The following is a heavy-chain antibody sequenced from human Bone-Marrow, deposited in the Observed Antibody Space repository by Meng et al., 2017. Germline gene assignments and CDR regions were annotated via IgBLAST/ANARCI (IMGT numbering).Heavy chain of an antibody. CDR3: AKSPELFRYAHFDY. D-gene: IGHD3-10*01. Sequence: GGSLRLSCAASGFTFSSYAMHWVRQAPGKGLEWVAVISYDGSNKYYADSVKGRFTISRDNSKNTLYLQMNSLRAEDTAVYYCAKSPELFRYAHFDYWGQGTLVTVSS. CDR2: ISYDGSNK. V-gene: IGHV3-30*04. CDR1: GFTFSSYA. J-gene: IGHJ4*02.